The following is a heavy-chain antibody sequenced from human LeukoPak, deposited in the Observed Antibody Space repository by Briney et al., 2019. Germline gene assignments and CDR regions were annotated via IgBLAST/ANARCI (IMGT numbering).Heavy chain of an antibody. D-gene: IGHD3-9*01. J-gene: IGHJ6*02. CDR1: GFTFNIFA. Sequence: GGSLRLSCGASGFTFNIFAMSWVRQAPGKGLEWVSTISGSGGSTYYADSVRGRFTISRDNAKNTLYLQMNTLRVEDTAVYYCTRDLMDYDVSTGLHHYYMDVWGQGTTVTVSS. V-gene: IGHV3-23*01. CDR3: TRDLMDYDVSTGLHHYYMDV. CDR2: ISGSGGST.